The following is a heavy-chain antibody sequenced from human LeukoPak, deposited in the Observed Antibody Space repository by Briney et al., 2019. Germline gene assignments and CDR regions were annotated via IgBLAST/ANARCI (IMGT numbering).Heavy chain of an antibody. CDR1: GGSFSGYY. Sequence: SETLSLTCAVYGGSFSGYYWSWIRQPPGKGREWIGEINHSGSTNYNPSLKSRVTISVDTSKNQFSLKLSTVTAADTAVYYCARGGGSSWYGFDYWGQGTLVTVSS. CDR3: ARGGGSSWYGFDY. V-gene: IGHV4-34*01. D-gene: IGHD6-13*01. CDR2: INHSGST. J-gene: IGHJ4*02.